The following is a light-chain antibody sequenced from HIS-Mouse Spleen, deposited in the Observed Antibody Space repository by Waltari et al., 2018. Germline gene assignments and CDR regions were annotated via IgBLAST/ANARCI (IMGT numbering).Light chain of an antibody. J-gene: IGLJ2*01. CDR2: EDS. CDR1: ALPKKY. CDR3: YSTDSSGNHRV. Sequence: SYELTQPTSVSVSPGQTARITCPGDALPKKYAYWYQQKSGQAPVLGLYEDSKRPSGIPERFSGSSSGTMATLTISGAQVEDEADYYCYSTDSSGNHRVFGGGTKLTVL. V-gene: IGLV3-10*01.